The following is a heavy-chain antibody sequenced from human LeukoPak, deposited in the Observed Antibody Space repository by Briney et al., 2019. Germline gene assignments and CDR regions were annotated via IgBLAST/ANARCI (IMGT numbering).Heavy chain of an antibody. CDR3: ANHFG. J-gene: IGHJ4*02. V-gene: IGHV3-53*01. Sequence: GGSLRLSCAASGFTISSYYMAWVRQAPGKGLEWVSVIYHSGNTDYADSVKGRFTILRDDSANTVYLQMNSLRAEDTAIFYCANHFGGGQGALVTVSS. D-gene: IGHD3-10*01. CDR2: IYHSGNT. CDR1: GFTISSYY.